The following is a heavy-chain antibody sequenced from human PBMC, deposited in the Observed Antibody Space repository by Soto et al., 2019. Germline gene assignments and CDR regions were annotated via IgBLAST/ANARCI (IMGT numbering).Heavy chain of an antibody. D-gene: IGHD2-2*02. V-gene: IGHV3-21*01. CDR2: ISSRSDI. Sequence: GGSLRLSCVGSGFTFSTYSINWVRQAPGKGLEWVSSISSRSDIYYADSVKGRFTISRDNAKNSVSLQMNSLRAEDTAVYYCAREYTAWPLAYGLDVWGQGTTVTVPS. CDR3: AREYTAWPLAYGLDV. J-gene: IGHJ6*02. CDR1: GFTFSTYS.